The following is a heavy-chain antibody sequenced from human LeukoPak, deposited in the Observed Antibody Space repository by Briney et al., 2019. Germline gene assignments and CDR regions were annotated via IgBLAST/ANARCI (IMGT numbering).Heavy chain of an antibody. CDR1: GFTFSSYG. CDR3: ARIAAAGNQDYYYYMDV. D-gene: IGHD6-13*01. V-gene: IGHV3-23*01. Sequence: GGSLRLSCAASGFTFSSYGMSWVRQAPGKGLEWVSAISGSGGSTYYADSVKGRFTISRDNAKNSLHLQMNSLRAEDTALYYCARIAAAGNQDYYYYMDVWGKGTTVTVSS. J-gene: IGHJ6*03. CDR2: ISGSGGST.